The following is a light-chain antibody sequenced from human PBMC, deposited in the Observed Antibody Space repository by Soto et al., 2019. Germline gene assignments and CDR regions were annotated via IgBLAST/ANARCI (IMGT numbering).Light chain of an antibody. CDR3: HQRQSLPRT. J-gene: IGKJ1*01. CDR1: QAVNTR. CDR2: LAS. Sequence: EIVLTQSPATLSSFPGDRVTLSCRASQAVNTRLAWYQHRPGQAPRLLIYLASNQAAGVPARFSGSGSGTDFTLTISDVETEDFAVYYCHQRQSLPRTFGQGTTVDI. V-gene: IGKV3-11*01.